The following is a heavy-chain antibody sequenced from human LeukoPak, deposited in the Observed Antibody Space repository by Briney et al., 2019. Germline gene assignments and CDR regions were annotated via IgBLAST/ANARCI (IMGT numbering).Heavy chain of an antibody. D-gene: IGHD2-2*01. CDR2: IYSGGST. J-gene: IGHJ6*04. CDR3: ASIVVVPAARSRMDV. CDR1: GFTVSSNY. V-gene: IGHV3-66*01. Sequence: GGSLRLSCAASGFTVSSNYMSWVRQAPGKGLEWVSVIYSGGSTYYADSVKGRFTISRDNSKNTLYLQMNSLRAEDTAVYYCASIVVVPAARSRMDVWGKGTTVTVSS.